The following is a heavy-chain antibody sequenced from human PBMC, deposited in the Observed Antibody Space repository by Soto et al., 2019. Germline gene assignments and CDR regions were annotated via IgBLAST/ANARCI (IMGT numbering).Heavy chain of an antibody. J-gene: IGHJ6*02. CDR1: GSPVSSNY. CDR3: ARDGPYYYASRMDV. D-gene: IGHD3-10*01. CDR2: LHSGGDT. V-gene: IGHV3-53*04. Sequence: EVQLVESGGGLVQPGGSLRLSCVASGSPVSSNYMTWVRQSPGKGLEWVSVLHSGGDTYYANSVKGRFTISRHDSTNTMFLQMNSLTAEETAVYYCARDGPYYYASRMDVWGQGTTVTVSS.